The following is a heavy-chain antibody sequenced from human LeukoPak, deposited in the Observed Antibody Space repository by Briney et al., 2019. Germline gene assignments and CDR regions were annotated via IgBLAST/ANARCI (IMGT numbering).Heavy chain of an antibody. J-gene: IGHJ3*02. CDR2: INYSGST. Sequence: PSETLSLTCAVSGASISSYYWSWLRQPPGKGLEWIASINYSGSTYYNPFLKSRVTISVDTSENQFSLKLSSVTAADTAVYYCARGDSSWNAFDIWGQGTMLTVSS. CDR1: GASISSYY. V-gene: IGHV4-59*04. CDR3: ARGDSSWNAFDI. D-gene: IGHD6-13*01.